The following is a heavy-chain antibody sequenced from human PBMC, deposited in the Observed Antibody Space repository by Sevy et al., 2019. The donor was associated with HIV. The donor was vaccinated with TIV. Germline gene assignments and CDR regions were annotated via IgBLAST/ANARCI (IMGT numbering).Heavy chain of an antibody. CDR3: ARSPPVVVVPGALSWFDP. D-gene: IGHD2-2*01. V-gene: IGHV4-34*01. Sequence: SETLSLTCAVHDGSFSGYYWNWIRQLPGKGLEWIGEINESGITYYNPSLKSRVTISVDTSKKQFSLKLNCVTAVDSAVYFCARSPPVVVVPGALSWFDPWGQGTLVTVSS. J-gene: IGHJ5*02. CDR2: INESGIT. CDR1: DGSFSGYY.